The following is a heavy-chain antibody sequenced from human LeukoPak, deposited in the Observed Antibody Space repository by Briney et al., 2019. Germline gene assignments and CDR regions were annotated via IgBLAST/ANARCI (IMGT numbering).Heavy chain of an antibody. J-gene: IGHJ4*02. D-gene: IGHD2-15*01. Sequence: GGSLRLSCAVSGFTFSDYEMNWVRQAPGKGLEWLSYISSRGRKIYYADSVKGRFTISRDNGKNSLYLQMNSLRADDTAVYYCARGPRDPTEFCSRGTCAPTYEVWGQGALVTVSS. CDR3: ARGPRDPTEFCSRGTCAPTYEV. CDR1: GFTFSDYE. CDR2: ISSRGRKI. V-gene: IGHV3-48*03.